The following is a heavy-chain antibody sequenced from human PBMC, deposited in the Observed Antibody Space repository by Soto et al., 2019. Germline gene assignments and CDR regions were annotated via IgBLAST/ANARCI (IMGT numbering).Heavy chain of an antibody. V-gene: IGHV6-1*01. CDR3: ARNEGSGYDYFFDF. Sequence: QVQLQQSGPGLVKPSQPLSLTCTISGDSVSTNNVTWNWIRQSPSRGLEWLGRTFYRSKYYYDYALSVKGRITINADTAKNQFSLQMKSVTPEDTAVYYWARNEGSGYDYFFDFWGQGLLVTVSS. CDR1: GDSVSTNNVT. CDR2: TFYRSKYYY. J-gene: IGHJ4*02. D-gene: IGHD5-12*01.